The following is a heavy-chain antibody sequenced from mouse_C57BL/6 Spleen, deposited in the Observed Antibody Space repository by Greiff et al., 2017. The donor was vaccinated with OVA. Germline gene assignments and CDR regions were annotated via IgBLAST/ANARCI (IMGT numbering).Heavy chain of an antibody. CDR3: ARPDDYDVGFAY. D-gene: IGHD2-4*01. J-gene: IGHJ3*01. Sequence: VKLVESGAELVKPGASVKISCKASGYAFSSYWMNWVKQRPGKGLEWIGQIYPGDGDTNYNGKFKGKATLTADKSSSTAYMQLSSLTSEDSAVYFCARPDDYDVGFAYWGQGTLVTVSA. CDR1: GYAFSSYW. V-gene: IGHV1-80*01. CDR2: IYPGDGDT.